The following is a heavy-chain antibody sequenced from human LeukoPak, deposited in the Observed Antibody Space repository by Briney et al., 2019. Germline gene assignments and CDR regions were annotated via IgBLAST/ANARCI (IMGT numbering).Heavy chain of an antibody. D-gene: IGHD2-2*01. V-gene: IGHV3-21*01. CDR2: ISSSSYI. CDR1: GFTFSSYS. Sequence: KTGGSLRLSCAASGFTFSSYSMNWVRQAPGKGLEWVSSISSSSYIYYADSVKGRFTISRDNAKNSLYPQMNSLRAEDTAVYYCARVGEIVVVPAAMPAFYYFDYWGQGTLVTVSS. CDR3: ARVGEIVVVPAAMPAFYYFDY. J-gene: IGHJ4*02.